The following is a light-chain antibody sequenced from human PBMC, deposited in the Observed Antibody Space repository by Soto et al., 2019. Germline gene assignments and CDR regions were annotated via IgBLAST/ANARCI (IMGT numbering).Light chain of an antibody. V-gene: IGLV1-44*01. CDR1: SSNIGSNT. CDR2: TNN. CDR3: ATSDDSLNGVV. Sequence: QSVLTQPPSASGTPGQRVTISCPGSSSNIGSNTVNWYQQLPGPAPKLLIYTNNQRPSGVPDRFSGSKSGTSASLAISGLQSEDEADYYCATSDDSLNGVVFGGGTKLTVL. J-gene: IGLJ2*01.